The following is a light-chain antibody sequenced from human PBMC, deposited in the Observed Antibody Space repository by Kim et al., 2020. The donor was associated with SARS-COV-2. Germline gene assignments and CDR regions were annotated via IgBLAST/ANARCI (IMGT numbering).Light chain of an antibody. V-gene: IGLV4-69*01. Sequence: ASVKLTCTRSSGHSSYAIAWHQQQPEKGPRYLMKLNSDGSHSKGDGIPDRFSGSSSGAERYLTISSLQSEDEADYYCQTWGTGITVFGGGTKLTVL. CDR2: LNSDGSH. CDR1: SGHSSYA. CDR3: QTWGTGITV. J-gene: IGLJ3*02.